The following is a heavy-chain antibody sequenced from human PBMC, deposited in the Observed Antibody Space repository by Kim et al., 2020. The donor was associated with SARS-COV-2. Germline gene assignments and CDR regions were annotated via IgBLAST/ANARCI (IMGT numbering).Heavy chain of an antibody. V-gene: IGHV3-33*01. J-gene: IGHJ4*02. Sequence: ADSVKGRFTISRDNSKNTLYLQMKSLRAEDTAVYYCARDGRFLEWSYIDYWGQGTLVTVSS. D-gene: IGHD3-3*01. CDR3: ARDGRFLEWSYIDY.